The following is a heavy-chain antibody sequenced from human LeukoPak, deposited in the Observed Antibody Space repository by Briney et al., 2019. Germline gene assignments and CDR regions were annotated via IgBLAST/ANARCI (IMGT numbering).Heavy chain of an antibody. V-gene: IGHV1-18*01. CDR1: GYTFTSYG. Sequence: GASVKASCKASGYTFTSYGISWVRQAPGQGLEWMGWISAYNGNTNYAQKLQGRVTMTTDTSTSTAYMELRSLRSDDTAVYYCARGGYCSGGSCHRGDYYYYYGMDVWGQGTTVTVSS. J-gene: IGHJ6*02. D-gene: IGHD2-15*01. CDR3: ARGGYCSGGSCHRGDYYYYYGMDV. CDR2: ISAYNGNT.